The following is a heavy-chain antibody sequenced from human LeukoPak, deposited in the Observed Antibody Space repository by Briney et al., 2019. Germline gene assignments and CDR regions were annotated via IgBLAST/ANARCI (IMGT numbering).Heavy chain of an antibody. J-gene: IGHJ5*02. V-gene: IGHV3-20*04. CDR3: AGVPPYNWNYEIDP. Sequence: RPGGSLRLSCAASGFTFDDYGMSWVRQAPGKGLEWVSGINWNGGSTGYADSVKGRFTISRDNAKNSLYLQMNSLRAEDTALYYCAGVPPYNWNYEIDPWGQGTLVTVSS. CDR2: INWNGGST. D-gene: IGHD1-7*01. CDR1: GFTFDDYG.